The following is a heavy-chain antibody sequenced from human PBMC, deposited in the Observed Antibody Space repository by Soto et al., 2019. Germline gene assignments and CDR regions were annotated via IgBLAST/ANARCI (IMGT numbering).Heavy chain of an antibody. J-gene: IGHJ5*02. D-gene: IGHD3-9*01. V-gene: IGHV5-51*01. CDR2: IYPGDSDT. Sequence: GESVKISCKGSGYSFTSYWIGWVRQMPGKGLEWMGIIYPGDSDTRYSPSFQGQVTISADKSISTAYLQWSSLKASDTAMYYCARQNYDILTGYHHTNWFDPWGQGTLVTVSS. CDR3: ARQNYDILTGYHHTNWFDP. CDR1: GYSFTSYW.